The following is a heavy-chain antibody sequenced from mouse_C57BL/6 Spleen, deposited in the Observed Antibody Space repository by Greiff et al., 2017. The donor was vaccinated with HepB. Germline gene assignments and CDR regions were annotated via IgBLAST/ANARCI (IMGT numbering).Heavy chain of an antibody. CDR3: AREGGYDYDGPFFDY. CDR2: IHPNSGST. Sequence: VKLQQPGAELVKPGASVKLSCKASGYTFTSYWMHWVKQRPGQGLEWIGMIHPNSGSTNYNEKFKSKATLTVDKSSSTAYMQLSSLTSEDSAVYYCAREGGYDYDGPFFDYWGQGTTLTVSS. J-gene: IGHJ2*01. D-gene: IGHD2-4*01. V-gene: IGHV1-64*01. CDR1: GYTFTSYW.